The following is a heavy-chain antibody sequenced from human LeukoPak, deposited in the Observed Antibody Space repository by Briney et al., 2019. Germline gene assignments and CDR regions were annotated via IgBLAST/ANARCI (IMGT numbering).Heavy chain of an antibody. CDR3: ARGAYTPRQEYCSGTSCYTDNWFDP. V-gene: IGHV1-8*01. D-gene: IGHD2-2*02. CDR1: GYTFTSYD. J-gene: IGHJ5*02. CDR2: MNPNSGNT. Sequence: ASVKVSCKASGYTFTSYDINWVRQATGQGLEWMGWMNPNSGNTGYAQKFQGRVTMTRNTSISTAYMELSSLRSEDTAVYYCARGAYTPRQEYCSGTSCYTDNWFDPWGQGTLVTVSP.